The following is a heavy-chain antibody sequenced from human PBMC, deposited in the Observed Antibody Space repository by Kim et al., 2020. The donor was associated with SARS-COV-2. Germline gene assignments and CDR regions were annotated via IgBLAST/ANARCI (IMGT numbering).Heavy chain of an antibody. CDR2: IIPIFGTA. J-gene: IGHJ3*02. CDR3: ARDRIGSYEVHPDNDAFDI. CDR1: GGTFSSYA. Sequence: SVKVSCKASGGTFSSYAISWVRQAPGQGLEWMGGIIPIFGTANYAQKFQGRVTITADESTSTAYMELSSLRSEDTAVYYCARDRIGSYEVHPDNDAFDIWGQGTMVTVSS. V-gene: IGHV1-69*13. D-gene: IGHD3-10*01.